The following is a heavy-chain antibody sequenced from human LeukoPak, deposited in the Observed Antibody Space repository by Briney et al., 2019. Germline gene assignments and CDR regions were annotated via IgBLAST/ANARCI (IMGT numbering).Heavy chain of an antibody. CDR3: ARDRPGGYDFDY. CDR2: ISAYYGNT. Sequence: ASVKVSCKASGYTFTSYGISWVRQAPGQGLEWMGWISAYYGNTNYAQKLQGRVTMTTDTSTSTAYMELRSLRSDDTAVYYCARDRPGGYDFDYWGQGTLVTVSS. V-gene: IGHV1-18*01. D-gene: IGHD5-12*01. J-gene: IGHJ4*02. CDR1: GYTFTSYG.